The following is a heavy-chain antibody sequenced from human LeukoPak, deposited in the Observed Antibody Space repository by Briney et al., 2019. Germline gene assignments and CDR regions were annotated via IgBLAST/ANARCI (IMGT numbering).Heavy chain of an antibody. Sequence: ASVKVSCKASGYICTSYAMHWVRQAPGQRLECMGWINTGNGNTKYSQKFQGRVTITRDTSASTAYMDLSSLRSEDTAVYYCARNTETAIPLPYYFDYWGQGTLVTVSS. CDR3: ARNTETAIPLPYYFDY. V-gene: IGHV1-3*04. CDR1: GYICTSYA. CDR2: INTGNGNT. D-gene: IGHD2-21*02. J-gene: IGHJ4*02.